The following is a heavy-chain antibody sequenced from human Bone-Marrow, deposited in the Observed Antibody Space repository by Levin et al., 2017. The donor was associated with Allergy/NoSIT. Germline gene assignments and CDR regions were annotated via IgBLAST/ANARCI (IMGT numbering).Heavy chain of an antibody. CDR2: IYHSGST. D-gene: IGHD3-16*01. Sequence: SETLSLTCVVSGYSISSGYNWGWIRQSPGKGLEWIGSIYHSGSTYYNPSLKSRVTISVDTSRNQFSLKLSSVTAADTAVYYCARAGMITFGGSQFDYWGQGTRVTVSS. CDR3: ARAGMITFGGSQFDY. V-gene: IGHV4-38-2*01. J-gene: IGHJ4*02. CDR1: GYSISSGYN.